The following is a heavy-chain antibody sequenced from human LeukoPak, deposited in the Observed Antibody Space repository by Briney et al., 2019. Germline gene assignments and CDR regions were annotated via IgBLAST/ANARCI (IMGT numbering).Heavy chain of an antibody. D-gene: IGHD3-22*01. J-gene: IGHJ4*02. CDR3: ARETGGYYDSSGYYPDY. V-gene: IGHV1-8*03. Sequence: ASVKVSCKASGYTFTSYDINWVRQATGQGLEWMGWMNPNSGNTGYAQKFQGRVTITRNTSISTAYMELSSLRSEDTAVYYCARETGGYYDSSGYYPDYWGQGTLVTVSS. CDR2: MNPNSGNT. CDR1: GYTFTSYD.